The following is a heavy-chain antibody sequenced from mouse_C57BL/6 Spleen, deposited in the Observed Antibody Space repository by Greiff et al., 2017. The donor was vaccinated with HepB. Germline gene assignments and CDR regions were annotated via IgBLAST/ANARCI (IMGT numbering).Heavy chain of an antibody. J-gene: IGHJ4*01. CDR3: ARSRGLQREAMDY. V-gene: IGHV1-55*01. CDR1: GYTFTSYW. Sequence: QVQLQQPGAELVKPGASVKMSCKASGYTFTSYWITWVKQRPGQGLEWIGDIYPGSGSTNYNEKFKSKATLTVDTSSSTAYMQLSSLTSEDSAVYYCARSRGLQREAMDYWGQGTSVTVSS. D-gene: IGHD3-3*01. CDR2: IYPGSGST.